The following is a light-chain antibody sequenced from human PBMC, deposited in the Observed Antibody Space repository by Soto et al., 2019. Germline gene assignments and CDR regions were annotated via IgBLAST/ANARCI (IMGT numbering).Light chain of an antibody. Sequence: IVLTKSPGTLSLSPWERATLSCRASQSVSSSYLAWYQQKPGQAPRLLIYGASSRATGIPDRFSGSGSGTDFTLTISRLEPEDFAVYYCQQYGSSITFGQGTRLEI. CDR1: QSVSSSY. CDR3: QQYGSSIT. J-gene: IGKJ5*01. V-gene: IGKV3-20*01. CDR2: GAS.